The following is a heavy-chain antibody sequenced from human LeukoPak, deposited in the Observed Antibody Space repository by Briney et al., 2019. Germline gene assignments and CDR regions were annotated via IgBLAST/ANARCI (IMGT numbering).Heavy chain of an antibody. V-gene: IGHV3-30-3*01. J-gene: IGHJ4*02. CDR3: ANPEYSGGAKGDY. CDR2: ISYDGSNK. Sequence: GGSLRLSCAASGFTFSSYAMHWVRQAPGKGLEWVAVISYDGSNKYYADSVKGRFTISRDNSKNTLYLQMNSLRAEDTAVYYCANPEYSGGAKGDYWGQGTLVTVSS. CDR1: GFTFSSYA. D-gene: IGHD1-26*01.